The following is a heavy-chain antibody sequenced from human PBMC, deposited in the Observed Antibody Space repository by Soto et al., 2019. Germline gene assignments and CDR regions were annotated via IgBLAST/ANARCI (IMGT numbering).Heavy chain of an antibody. V-gene: IGHV1-69*06. CDR2: IIPIFGTA. CDR1: GGTFSSYA. J-gene: IGHJ6*02. D-gene: IGHD2-2*01. CDR3: ARSLVVPAAIYYGMDV. Sequence: QVQLVQSGAEVKKPGSSVKVSCKASGGTFSSYAISWVRQAPGQGLEWMGGIIPIFGTANYAQKFQGRVTITAYKSTSTAYMELSSLRSEDTAVYYCARSLVVPAAIYYGMDVWGQGTTVTVSS.